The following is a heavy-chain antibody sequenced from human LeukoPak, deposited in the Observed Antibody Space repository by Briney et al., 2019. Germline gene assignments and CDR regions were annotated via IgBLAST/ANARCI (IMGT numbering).Heavy chain of an antibody. D-gene: IGHD3-22*01. V-gene: IGHV4-31*03. Sequence: PSETLSLTCTVSGGSISSGGYYWSWIRQHPGKGLEWIGYIYYSGSTYYDPSLKSRVTISVDTSKNQFSLKLSSVTAADTAVYYCARDHPPYYDSSGIDYWGQGTLVTVSS. CDR2: IYYSGST. CDR1: GGSISSGGYY. CDR3: ARDHPPYYDSSGIDY. J-gene: IGHJ4*02.